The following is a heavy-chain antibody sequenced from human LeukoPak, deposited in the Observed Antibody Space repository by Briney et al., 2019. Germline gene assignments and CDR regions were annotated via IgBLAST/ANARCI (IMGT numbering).Heavy chain of an antibody. V-gene: IGHV3-23*01. Sequence: PGASLRLSCVASGFTFRDYSMAWVRQLPGGGLEWVSAIARDDFNVYPAPLKGRFTISRSNSRNTLYLQMNTLRAEDTAVYYCVKERDRGTDVADDFDFWGQGTLVTVSS. D-gene: IGHD6-19*01. J-gene: IGHJ4*02. CDR3: VKERDRGTDVADDFDF. CDR1: GFTFRDYS. CDR2: IARDDFN.